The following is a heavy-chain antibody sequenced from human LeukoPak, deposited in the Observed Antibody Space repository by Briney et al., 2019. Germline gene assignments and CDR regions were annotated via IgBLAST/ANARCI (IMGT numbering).Heavy chain of an antibody. V-gene: IGHV4-39*07. Sequence: SETLSLTCTVSGGSISSSSYYWGWIRQPPGKGLEWIGSIYYSGSTFYNPSLKSRVTISVDTSKNQFSLKLSSVTAADTAVYYCARIDSSSWYLRGAFDIWGQGTMVTVSS. CDR2: IYYSGST. CDR1: GGSISSSSYY. CDR3: ARIDSSSWYLRGAFDI. D-gene: IGHD6-13*01. J-gene: IGHJ3*02.